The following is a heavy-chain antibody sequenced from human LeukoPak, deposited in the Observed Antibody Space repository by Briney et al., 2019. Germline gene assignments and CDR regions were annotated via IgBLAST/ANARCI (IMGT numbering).Heavy chain of an antibody. J-gene: IGHJ5*02. CDR3: AREVRRDIVVVVAVRNWFDP. Sequence: NASETLSLTCTVSGGSISSGSYYSSWIRQPAGKGLEWIGRIYTSGTTNYNPSLKSRVTISVDTSKNQFSLKLSSVTAADTAVYYCAREVRRDIVVVVAVRNWFDPWGQGTLVTVSS. V-gene: IGHV4-61*02. CDR2: IYTSGTT. CDR1: GGSISSGSYY. D-gene: IGHD2-15*01.